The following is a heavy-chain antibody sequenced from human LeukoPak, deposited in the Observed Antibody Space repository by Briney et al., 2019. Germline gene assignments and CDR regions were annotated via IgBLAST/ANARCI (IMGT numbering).Heavy chain of an antibody. D-gene: IGHD3-10*01. CDR2: ISYDGSNK. Sequence: GGSLRLSCAASGFTFSSYAMHWVRQAPGKGLEWVAVISYDGSNKYYADSVKGRFTISRDNSKNTLYLQMNSLRAEDTAVYYCARDTYYYGSGTHISHFDYWGQGTLVTVSS. V-gene: IGHV3-30*04. CDR3: ARDTYYYGSGTHISHFDY. CDR1: GFTFSSYA. J-gene: IGHJ4*02.